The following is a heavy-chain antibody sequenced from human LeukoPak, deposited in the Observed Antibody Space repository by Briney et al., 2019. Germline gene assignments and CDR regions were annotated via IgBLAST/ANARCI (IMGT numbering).Heavy chain of an antibody. Sequence: PSETLSLTCTVSGGSISSGDYYWSWIRQPPGKGLLWIGYDYYIGSAYYNSSLKSRVTISVDTSKNQFSLKLTSVTAADTAVYYCARYDSGSYHYSWFDPWGQGTLVTVSS. V-gene: IGHV4-30-4*01. CDR2: DYYIGSA. J-gene: IGHJ5*02. CDR3: ARYDSGSYHYSWFDP. D-gene: IGHD3-10*01. CDR1: GGSISSGDYY.